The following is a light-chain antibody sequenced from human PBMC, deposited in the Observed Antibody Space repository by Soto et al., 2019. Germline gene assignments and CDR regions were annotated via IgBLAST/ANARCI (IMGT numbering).Light chain of an antibody. CDR2: DVS. CDR1: PSVSSY. J-gene: IGKJ4*01. Sequence: IVLTQSPATLSLSPGERATLSCRARPSVSSYLAWYQQRPGQAPRLLIYDVSNGATGIPARFSGSGSGTDFTLTISSLEPEDFAVYYCQQSSDWPLTFGGGTKVEIK. CDR3: QQSSDWPLT. V-gene: IGKV3-11*01.